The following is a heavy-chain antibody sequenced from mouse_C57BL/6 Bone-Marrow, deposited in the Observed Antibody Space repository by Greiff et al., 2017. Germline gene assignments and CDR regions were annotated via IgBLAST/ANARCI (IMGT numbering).Heavy chain of an antibody. CDR1: GFTFSDFY. J-gene: IGHJ1*03. Sequence: EVKLVESGGGLVQSGRSLRLSCATSGFTFSDFYMEWVRQAPGKGLEWIAASRNKANDYTTEYSASVKGRFIVSRDTSQSILYLQMNALRAEDTAIYYCARDAGLSGWYFDVWGTGTTVTVSS. CDR2: SRNKANDYTT. CDR3: ARDAGLSGWYFDV. V-gene: IGHV7-1*01. D-gene: IGHD3-1*01.